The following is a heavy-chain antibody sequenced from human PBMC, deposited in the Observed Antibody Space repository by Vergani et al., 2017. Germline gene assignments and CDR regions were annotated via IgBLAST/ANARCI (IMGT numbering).Heavy chain of an antibody. CDR3: ASKRGACRAAYCHAYDF. CDR1: GDSVISTDYH. V-gene: IGHV4-39*01. Sequence: QVQLQESGPGLVKPSETLSLTCTVSGDSVISTDYHWGWIRQPPGKGLEWIGSMDYSGRTSYNPSLESRIPISFETPKNQFSLRLTAVTAACTAVYYCASKRGACRAAYCHAYDFWGPGTLVGVSS. J-gene: IGHJ4*02. CDR2: MDYSGRT. D-gene: IGHD2-15*01.